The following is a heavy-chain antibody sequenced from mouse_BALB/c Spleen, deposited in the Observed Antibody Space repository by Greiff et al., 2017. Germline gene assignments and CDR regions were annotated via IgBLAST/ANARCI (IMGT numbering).Heavy chain of an antibody. J-gene: IGHJ2*01. CDR2: IYPGDGDT. Sequence: LVESGAELVRPGSSVKISCKASGYAFSSYWMNWVKQRPGQGLEWIGQIYPGDGDTNYNGKFKGKATLTADKSSSTAYMQLSSLTSEDSAVYFCAREGGTGYWGQGTTLTVSS. CDR1: GYAFSSYW. CDR3: AREGGTGY. V-gene: IGHV1-80*01. D-gene: IGHD4-1*01.